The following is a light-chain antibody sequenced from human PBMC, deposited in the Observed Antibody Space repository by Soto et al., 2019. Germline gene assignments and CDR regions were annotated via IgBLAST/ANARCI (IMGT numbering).Light chain of an antibody. CDR2: GTS. V-gene: IGKV3-20*01. J-gene: IGKJ3*01. Sequence: EIVLTHSPGNLSLSPGERATLSCRASQSIDSSYVAWYRQKPGQAPTLLIYGTSRRATGVSDRFSGSGSGTDFTLSISRLEPEDFAVYFCQLAGTFGPGAKVEVK. CDR3: QLAGT. CDR1: QSIDSSY.